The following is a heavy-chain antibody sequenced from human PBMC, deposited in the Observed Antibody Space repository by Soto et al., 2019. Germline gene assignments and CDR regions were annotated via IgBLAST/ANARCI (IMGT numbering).Heavy chain of an antibody. CDR2: IYSGGST. Sequence: GGSLRLSCAASGFTVSSNYMSWVRQAPGKGLEWVSVIYSGGSTYYADSVKGRFTISRHNSKNTLYLQMNSLRAEDTAVYYCARLAAAGTPSHFDYWGQGTLVT. J-gene: IGHJ4*02. CDR3: ARLAAAGTPSHFDY. CDR1: GFTVSSNY. D-gene: IGHD6-13*01. V-gene: IGHV3-53*04.